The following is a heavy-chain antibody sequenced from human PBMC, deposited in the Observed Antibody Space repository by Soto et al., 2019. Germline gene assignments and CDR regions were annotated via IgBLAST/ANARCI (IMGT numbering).Heavy chain of an antibody. V-gene: IGHV4-34*01. CDR3: ARAAAGAYYYYGMDV. CDR2: INHSGST. CDR1: GWTFSVYY. D-gene: IGHD6-13*01. Sequence: SDPLSLTFAISGWTFSVYYWSPILQPPGKGLEWIGEINHSGSTNYNPSLKSRVTISVDTSKNQFSLKLSSVATADTAVYYCARAAAGAYYYYGMDVWGQGTTVT. J-gene: IGHJ6*02.